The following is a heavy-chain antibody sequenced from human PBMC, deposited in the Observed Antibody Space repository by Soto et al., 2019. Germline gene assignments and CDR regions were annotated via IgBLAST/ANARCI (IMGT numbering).Heavy chain of an antibody. CDR2: INAGNGNR. CDR3: ARDIAFDI. J-gene: IGHJ3*02. Sequence: ASVKVSCKASGYTFTGYYMHWVRQAPGQGLEWMGWINAGNGNRKYSQKFQGRVTITRDTSASTAYMELSSLRSEDTAVYYCARDIAFDIWGQGTMVTVSS. CDR1: GYTFTGYY. V-gene: IGHV1-3*01.